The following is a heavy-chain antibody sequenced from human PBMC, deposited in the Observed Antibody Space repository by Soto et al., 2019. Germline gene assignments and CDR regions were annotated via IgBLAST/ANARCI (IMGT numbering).Heavy chain of an antibody. D-gene: IGHD2-15*01. CDR1: EYTFIGFH. V-gene: IGHV1-2*02. Sequence: ASVKVSCKASEYTFIGFHLHWVRQAPGQGLEWMGWINPKSGDTKYAQKFQGRVTLTRXXXXXXXXXXXXXXXXXXTXXYYCAKGLWTVGHCTGGSCYDGMDVWGQGTTVTVSS. CDR3: AKGLWTVGHCTGGSCYDGMDV. J-gene: IGHJ6*02. CDR2: INPKSGDT.